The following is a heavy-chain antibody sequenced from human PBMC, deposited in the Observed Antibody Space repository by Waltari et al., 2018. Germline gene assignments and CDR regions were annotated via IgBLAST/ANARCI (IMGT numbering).Heavy chain of an antibody. Sequence: EVQLLESGGGLVQPGGSLRLSCAASGFTFSSYAMSWVRQAPGKGLEWVSVIYSGGSTYYADSVKGRFTISRDNSKNTLYLQMNSLRAEDTAVYYCAKEIAVAGILAFDIWGQGTMVTVSS. CDR3: AKEIAVAGILAFDI. D-gene: IGHD6-19*01. J-gene: IGHJ3*02. V-gene: IGHV3-23*03. CDR1: GFTFSSYA. CDR2: IYSGGST.